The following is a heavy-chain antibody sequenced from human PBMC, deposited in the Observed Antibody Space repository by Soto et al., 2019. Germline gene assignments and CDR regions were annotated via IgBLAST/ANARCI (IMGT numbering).Heavy chain of an antibody. CDR1: GFSLSTSGVG. V-gene: IGHV2-5*02. D-gene: IGHD3-10*01. CDR2: IYWDDDK. J-gene: IGHJ4*02. Sequence: SGPTLVNPTQTLTLTCTFSGFSLSTSGVGVGWIRQPPGKALEWLALIYWDDDKRYSPSLKSRLTITKDTSKNQVVLTMTNMDPVDTATYYCAHSSPIWFGEVFPLDYFDYWGQGTLVTVSS. CDR3: AHSSPIWFGEVFPLDYFDY.